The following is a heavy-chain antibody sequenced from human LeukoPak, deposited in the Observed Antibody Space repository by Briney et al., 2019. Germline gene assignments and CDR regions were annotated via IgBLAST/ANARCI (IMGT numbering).Heavy chain of an antibody. V-gene: IGHV3-21*01. J-gene: IGHJ6*02. CDR2: IRSSSSYI. CDR1: RFTFTSYS. Sequence: PGGSMRLSCALYRFTFTSYSTSWVRSAPEKGLEWVSSIRSSSSYIYYADSVKGRFTISSNNAKNSLYLQMNSLRAEDTAVYYCARDSYITYDYYYGMDVWGQGTTVTVSS. CDR3: ARDSYITYDYYYGMDV. D-gene: IGHD1-26*01.